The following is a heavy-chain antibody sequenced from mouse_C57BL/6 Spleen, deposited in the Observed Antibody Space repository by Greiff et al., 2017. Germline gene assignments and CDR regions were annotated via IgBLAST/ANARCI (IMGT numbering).Heavy chain of an antibody. V-gene: IGHV5-16*01. D-gene: IGHD2-1*01. J-gene: IGHJ2*01. CDR1: GFTFSDYY. Sequence: EVNVVESEGGLVQPGSSMKLSCTASGFTFSDYYMAWVRQVPEKGLEWVANINYDGSSTYYLDSLKSRFIISRDNAKNILYLQMSSLKSEDTATYYCARARYGNYPYYFDYWGQGTTLTVSS. CDR2: INYDGSST. CDR3: ARARYGNYPYYFDY.